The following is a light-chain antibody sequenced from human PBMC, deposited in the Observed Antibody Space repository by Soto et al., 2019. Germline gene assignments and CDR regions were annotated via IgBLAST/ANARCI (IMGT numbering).Light chain of an antibody. CDR1: SSDGSDYNE. CDR3: RSYTSTDTVV. Sequence: QSVLTQPASVSGSPGQSITISCTGASSDGSDYNEVSWYQQHPVKSPKLMIYDVSYRPSGVSNRFSGSKSGNTASLTISGLPAEDEAYYYCRSYTSTDTVVVGEGTQLT. J-gene: IGLJ2*01. V-gene: IGLV2-14*03. CDR2: DVS.